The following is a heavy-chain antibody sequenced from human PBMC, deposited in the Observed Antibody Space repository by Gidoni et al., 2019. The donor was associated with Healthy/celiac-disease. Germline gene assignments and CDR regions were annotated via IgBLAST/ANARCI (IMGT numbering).Heavy chain of an antibody. CDR3: ARDSINSFDY. CDR1: GGSVSLGSYY. J-gene: IGHJ4*02. CDR2: IYYSGST. Sequence: QVQLQESGPGLVQPSETLSLTFTVSGGSVSLGSYYWSWIRQPPGKGLDWIGYIYYSGSTNYNPSLKSRVTISVDTSKNQFSLKLSSVTAADTAVYYCARDSINSFDYWGQGTLVTVSS. V-gene: IGHV4-61*01. D-gene: IGHD4-4*01.